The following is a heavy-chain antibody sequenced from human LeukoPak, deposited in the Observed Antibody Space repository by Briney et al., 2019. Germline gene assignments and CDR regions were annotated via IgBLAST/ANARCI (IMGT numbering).Heavy chain of an antibody. CDR1: GFTVSSNY. V-gene: IGHV3-53*01. J-gene: IGHJ4*02. CDR2: IYSGGST. Sequence: GGSLRLSCSASGFTVSSNYMSWVRQAPGKGLEWVSVIYSGGSTYYSDSGKGRFTISRDNSKNTLYLQMNSLSAEDTAVYYCAQQLGYCSDGTCYFTYWGQGTLVTVSS. D-gene: IGHD2-15*01. CDR3: AQQLGYCSDGTCYFTY.